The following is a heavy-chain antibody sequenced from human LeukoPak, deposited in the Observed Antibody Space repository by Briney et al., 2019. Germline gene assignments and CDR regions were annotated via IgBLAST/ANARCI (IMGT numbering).Heavy chain of an antibody. Sequence: PGGSLRLSCAASGFTFTDFAMNWVRQAPGKGLEWVSVIYSGGSTYYADSVKGRFTISRDNSKNTLYLQMNSLRAEDTAVYYCARGRSSRYYFDYWGQGTLVTVSS. J-gene: IGHJ4*02. V-gene: IGHV3-53*01. CDR1: GFTFTDFA. D-gene: IGHD1-26*01. CDR2: IYSGGST. CDR3: ARGRSSRYYFDY.